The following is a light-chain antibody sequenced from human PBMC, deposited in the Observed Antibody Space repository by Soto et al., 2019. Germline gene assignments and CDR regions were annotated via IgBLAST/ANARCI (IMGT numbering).Light chain of an antibody. CDR3: CSYVGRNTYV. V-gene: IGLV2-11*01. CDR1: SSDVGGYNS. CDR2: DVR. J-gene: IGLJ1*01. Sequence: QSVLTQPRSASGSPGQSITISCTGTSSDVGGYNSVSWYQQHPAEAPKLIIFDVRKGPSGVPNRFSGSKSGNTASLTISGLRPADEAECHCCSYVGRNTYVLRTGTKVTVL.